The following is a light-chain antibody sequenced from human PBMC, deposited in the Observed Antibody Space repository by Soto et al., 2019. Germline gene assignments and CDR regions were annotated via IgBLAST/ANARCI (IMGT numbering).Light chain of an antibody. CDR1: QSIGRY. Sequence: DIQMTQSTSSLSASVGDRVCITCRAGQSIGRYLNWYQQKPGEAPKLLISGTSSLQSGVPSRFSGSGSGTDFTLTISSLQPEDFAPYYCQQRYSTSIPFAQGTRLEIK. V-gene: IGKV1-39*01. CDR2: GTS. CDR3: QQRYSTSIP. J-gene: IGKJ5*01.